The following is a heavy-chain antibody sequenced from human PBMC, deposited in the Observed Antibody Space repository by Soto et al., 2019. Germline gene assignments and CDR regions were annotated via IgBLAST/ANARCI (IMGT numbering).Heavy chain of an antibody. V-gene: IGHV3-30*03. D-gene: IGHD2-21*01. Sequence: QVQLVESGGGVVQPGRSLRLSCAVSGFTVSTYGMHWVRQAPSKGLEWVAVITRDGGTKYYADSVKGRFTISRDNSRNTLFLEMNSLRSDDMAVYYCPGEVASGYRGQGTLVTVSS. J-gene: IGHJ4*02. CDR3: PGEVASGY. CDR2: ITRDGGTK. CDR1: GFTVSTYG.